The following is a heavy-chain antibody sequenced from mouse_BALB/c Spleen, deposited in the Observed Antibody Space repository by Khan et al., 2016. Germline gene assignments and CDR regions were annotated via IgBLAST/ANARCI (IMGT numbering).Heavy chain of an antibody. CDR1: GYSITSDYA. D-gene: IGHD2-4*01. CDR2: ISYSGST. Sequence: EVQLQESGPGLVKPSQSLSLTCTVTGYSITSDYAWNWIRQFPGNKLEWMGYISYSGSTSYNPSLTSRISITRDTSKNQFFLQLNSVTTEDTATYYCARYDYDRGYFDYWCQGTTLTVSS. CDR3: ARYDYDRGYFDY. J-gene: IGHJ2*01. V-gene: IGHV3-2*02.